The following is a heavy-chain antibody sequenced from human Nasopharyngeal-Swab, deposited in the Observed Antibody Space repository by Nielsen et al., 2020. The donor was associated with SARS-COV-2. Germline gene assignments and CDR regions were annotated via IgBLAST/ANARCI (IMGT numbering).Heavy chain of an antibody. D-gene: IGHD7-27*01. J-gene: IGHJ4*02. CDR2: INHDGSRT. CDR3: ARDFDKTGD. CDR1: GLTFSDSW. V-gene: IGHV3-74*01. Sequence: GESLKISCAVSGLTFSDSWIHWVRQAPGKGLVWVSRINHDGSRTGYADSVKGRFTISRDNAKNTVYLQMNSLRAEGTAVYYCARDFDKTGDWGQGSLVTVSS.